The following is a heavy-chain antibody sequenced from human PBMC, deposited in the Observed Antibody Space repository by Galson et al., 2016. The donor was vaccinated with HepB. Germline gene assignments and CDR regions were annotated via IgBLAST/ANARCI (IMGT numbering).Heavy chain of an antibody. J-gene: IGHJ4*02. Sequence: SLRLSCAASGFTFSSDAMHWVRQAPSKGLEWVAVISGSGDRRYYADSVKGRFIISRDNSKNTVYLQMNSLRVEDTAVYYCAKDLDIVVVPSAIDYWGQGTLVTVSS. D-gene: IGHD2-2*01. CDR1: GFTFSSDA. CDR2: ISGSGDRR. CDR3: AKDLDIVVVPSAIDY. V-gene: IGHV3-23*01.